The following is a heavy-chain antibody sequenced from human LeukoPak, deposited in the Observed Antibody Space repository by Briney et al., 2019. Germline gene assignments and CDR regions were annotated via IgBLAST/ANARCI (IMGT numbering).Heavy chain of an antibody. J-gene: IGHJ4*02. CDR2: ISSSSSYI. Sequence: GGSLRLSCAASGFTFSSYAMNWVRQAPGKGLEWVSSISSSSSYIYYADSVKGRFTISRDNAKTSLYLQMNSLRAEDTAVYYCARVWELEYSSDYWGQGTLVTVSS. V-gene: IGHV3-21*01. CDR1: GFTFSSYA. CDR3: ARVWELEYSSDY. D-gene: IGHD6-6*01.